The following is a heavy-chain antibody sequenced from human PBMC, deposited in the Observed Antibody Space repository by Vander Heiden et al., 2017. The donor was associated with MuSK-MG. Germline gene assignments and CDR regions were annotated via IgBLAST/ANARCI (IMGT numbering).Heavy chain of an antibody. CDR3: AIDRSSSGWPFDY. D-gene: IGHD6-19*01. CDR2: IIPIFGTA. V-gene: IGHV1-69*01. Sequence: QVQLVQSGAEVKKPGSSVKVSCKASGGTFSSYAISWVRQAPGQGLEWMGGIIPIFGTANYAQKVQGRVTITADESTSTAYMEMRRMRSEDTAVYYFAIDRSSSGWPFDYWGQGTMVTVYS. CDR1: GGTFSSYA. J-gene: IGHJ4*02.